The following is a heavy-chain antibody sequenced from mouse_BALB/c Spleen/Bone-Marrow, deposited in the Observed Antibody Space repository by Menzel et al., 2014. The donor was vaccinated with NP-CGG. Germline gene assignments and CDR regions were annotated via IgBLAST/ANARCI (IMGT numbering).Heavy chain of an antibody. V-gene: IGHV14-3*02. J-gene: IGHJ3*01. CDR2: IDPANGNT. CDR1: GFNIKDTY. CDR3: ARSTGGREAFVH. Sequence: EVKLVESGAELVKPGASVKLSCTASGFNIKDTYMHWVKQRPEQGLEWIGRIDPANGNTKYDPKFQGKATITADTSSNTDSLRRSSLTPLSTAVYNCARSTGGREAFVHWGHETLVALSA.